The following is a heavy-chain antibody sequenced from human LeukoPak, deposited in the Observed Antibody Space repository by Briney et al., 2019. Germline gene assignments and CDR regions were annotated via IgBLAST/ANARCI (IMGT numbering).Heavy chain of an antibody. CDR2: IYSGGST. CDR3: ASIDEEYYFDY. V-gene: IGHV3-66*01. J-gene: IGHJ4*02. CDR1: GFTVSSNY. Sequence: GGSLRLFCAASGFTVSSNYMSWVRQAPGKGLEWVSVIYSGGSTYYADSVKGRFTISRDNSKNTLYLQMNSLRAEDTAVYYCASIDEEYYFDYWGQGTLVTVSS. D-gene: IGHD1-26*01.